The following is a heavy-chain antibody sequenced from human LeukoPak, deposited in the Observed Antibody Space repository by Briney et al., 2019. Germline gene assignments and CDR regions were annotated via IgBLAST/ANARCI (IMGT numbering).Heavy chain of an antibody. Sequence: SETLSLTCTVSGGSMSLYYWSWMRQPPGKGREYVGYIFYTGGTNYNPSLKRRVTVSLDTSKNQFSLKLSSVTATDTAVYYCARLGFCRGDNCLDDYWGQGTLVTVSS. V-gene: IGHV4-59*08. CDR2: IFYTGGT. D-gene: IGHD2-15*01. CDR1: GGSMSLYY. J-gene: IGHJ4*02. CDR3: ARLGFCRGDNCLDDY.